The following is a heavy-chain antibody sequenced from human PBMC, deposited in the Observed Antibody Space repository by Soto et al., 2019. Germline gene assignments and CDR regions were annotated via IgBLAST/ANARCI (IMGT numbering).Heavy chain of an antibody. Sequence: GGSLRLSCAASGFTFSSYGMHWVRQAPGKGLEWVAVISYDGSNKYYADSVKGRFTISRDNSKNTLYLQMNSLRAEDTAVYYCAKDITGTTGPFDYWGQGTLVTVSS. J-gene: IGHJ4*02. CDR2: ISYDGSNK. V-gene: IGHV3-30*18. CDR3: AKDITGTTGPFDY. CDR1: GFTFSSYG. D-gene: IGHD1-20*01.